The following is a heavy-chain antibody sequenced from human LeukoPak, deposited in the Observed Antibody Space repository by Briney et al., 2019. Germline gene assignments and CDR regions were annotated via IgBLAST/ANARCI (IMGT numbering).Heavy chain of an antibody. CDR2: IVGGAGGT. Sequence: PGGSLRLSCAASGFTFSSHGMSWVRQAPGKGLEWVSGIVGGAGGTYYADSVKGRSTISRDNAKNSLYLQMNSLRAEDTAVYYCAELGITMIGGVWGKGTTVTISS. V-gene: IGHV3-23*01. CDR3: AELGITMIGGV. D-gene: IGHD3-10*02. CDR1: GFTFSSHG. J-gene: IGHJ6*04.